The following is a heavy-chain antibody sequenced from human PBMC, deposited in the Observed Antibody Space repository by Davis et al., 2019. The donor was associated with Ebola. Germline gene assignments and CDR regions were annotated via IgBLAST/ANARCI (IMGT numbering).Heavy chain of an antibody. CDR2: LGLSADT. Sequence: GGSLRLSCAASGFVFSNYVMSWVRRAPGKGLEWVSTLGLSADTYYADSVKGRFTISRDNSKNTLHLQMNSLRVEDTAIYYCAKDMIEEGLRSPHPDFQHWGQGTLVIVSS. CDR1: GFVFSNYV. V-gene: IGHV3-23*01. D-gene: IGHD3-22*01. J-gene: IGHJ1*01. CDR3: AKDMIEEGLRSPHPDFQH.